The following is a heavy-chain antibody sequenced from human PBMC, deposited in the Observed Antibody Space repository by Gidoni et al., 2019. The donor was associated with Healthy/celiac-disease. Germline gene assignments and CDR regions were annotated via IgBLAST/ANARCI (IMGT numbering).Heavy chain of an antibody. J-gene: IGHJ6*02. D-gene: IGHD3-3*01. Sequence: GGGLVKPGGSLRLSCAASGFTFSDYYMSWIRQAPGKGLEWVSYISSSGSTIYYADSVKGRFTISRDNAKNSLYLQMNSLRAEDTAVYYCARDHRRNDYDFWSGLGYYYYYYGMDVWGQGTTVTVSS. V-gene: IGHV3-11*01. CDR1: GFTFSDYY. CDR3: ARDHRRNDYDFWSGLGYYYYYYGMDV. CDR2: ISSSGSTI.